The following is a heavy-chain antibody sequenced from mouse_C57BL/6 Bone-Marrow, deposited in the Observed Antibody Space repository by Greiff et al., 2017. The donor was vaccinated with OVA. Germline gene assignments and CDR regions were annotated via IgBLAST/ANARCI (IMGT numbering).Heavy chain of an antibody. V-gene: IGHV1-69*01. CDR1: GYTFTSYW. D-gene: IGHD4-1*01. Sequence: QVQLQQSGAELVMPGASVKLSCKASGYTFTSYWMHWVKQRPGQGLEWIGEIDPSDSYTNYNQKFKGKSTLTVDKSSSTAYMQLSSLTSEDSAVYDCARWSGGGAVYYFDYWGQGTTLTVSS. CDR3: ARWSGGGAVYYFDY. J-gene: IGHJ2*01. CDR2: IDPSDSYT.